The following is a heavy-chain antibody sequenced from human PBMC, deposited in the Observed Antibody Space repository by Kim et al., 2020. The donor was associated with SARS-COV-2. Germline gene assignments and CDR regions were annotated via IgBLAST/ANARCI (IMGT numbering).Heavy chain of an antibody. CDR1: GGTISSSSYY. J-gene: IGHJ4*02. CDR3: ARHSTTFDY. Sequence: SETLSLTCTVSGGTISSSSYYWGWIRQPPGKGLEWIGSIYYSGSTYYNPSLKSRVTISVDTSKNQFSLKLSSVTAADTAVYYCARHSTTFDYWGQGTLVTVSS. D-gene: IGHD1-26*01. V-gene: IGHV4-39*01. CDR2: IYYSGST.